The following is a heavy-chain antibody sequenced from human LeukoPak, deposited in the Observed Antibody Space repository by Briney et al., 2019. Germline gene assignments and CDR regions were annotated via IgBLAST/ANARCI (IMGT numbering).Heavy chain of an antibody. V-gene: IGHV4-4*09. D-gene: IGHD2-8*02. CDR3: ARHLTGSSVCIEY. J-gene: IGHJ4*02. Sequence: SETLSLTCTVSGGSISSYYWSWIRQPPGKGLEWIGYIYTSGSTNYNPSLKSRVTISVDTSKNQFSLKLSSVTAADTAVYYCARHLTGSSVCIEYWGQGTLVTVYS. CDR1: GGSISSYY. CDR2: IYTSGST.